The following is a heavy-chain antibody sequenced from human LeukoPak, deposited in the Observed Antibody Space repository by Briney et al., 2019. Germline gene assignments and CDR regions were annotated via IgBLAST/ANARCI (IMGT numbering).Heavy chain of an antibody. CDR2: INPNSGGT. CDR1: GYTFTGYY. D-gene: IGHD1-26*01. Sequence: ASVKVSFKASGYTFTGYYMHWVRQAPGQGLEWMGRINPNSGGTNYAQKFQGRVTMTRDTSISTTYMELSRLRSDDTAVYYCARDRAIIVGATPGIGYWGQGTLVTVSS. CDR3: ARDRAIIVGATPGIGY. V-gene: IGHV1-2*06. J-gene: IGHJ4*02.